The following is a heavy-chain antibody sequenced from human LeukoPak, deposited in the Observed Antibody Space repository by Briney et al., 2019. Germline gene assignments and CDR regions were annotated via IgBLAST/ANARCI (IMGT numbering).Heavy chain of an antibody. J-gene: IGHJ5*02. D-gene: IGHD2-2*01. CDR2: IAPDGSTQ. V-gene: IGHV3-7*01. CDR1: GFTFSLYS. CDR3: ATIVRYCSSTSCFARVNWFDP. Sequence: PGGSLRLSCAASGFTFSLYSMTWVRQAPGKGLEWVANIAPDGSTQNYVDSLEGRFTISRDNPKNSLYLQMHSLRAEDAAVYYCATIVRYCSSTSCFARVNWFDPWGQGTLVTVSS.